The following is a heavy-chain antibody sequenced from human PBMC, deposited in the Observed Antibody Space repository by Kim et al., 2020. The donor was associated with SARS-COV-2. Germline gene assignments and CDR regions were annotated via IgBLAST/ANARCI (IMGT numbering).Heavy chain of an antibody. Sequence: SETLSLTCAVSGYSISSGYYWGWIRQPPGKGLERIGSIHHSGSTYYNPSLKSRVIISIDTSKNQFSLRLNSVTAADTAVYYCTSKYYYDTSGYYYADWWGQGTLVTVSS. CDR1: GYSISSGYY. CDR2: IHHSGST. D-gene: IGHD3-22*01. CDR3: TSKYYYDTSGYYYADW. V-gene: IGHV4-38-2*01. J-gene: IGHJ4*02.